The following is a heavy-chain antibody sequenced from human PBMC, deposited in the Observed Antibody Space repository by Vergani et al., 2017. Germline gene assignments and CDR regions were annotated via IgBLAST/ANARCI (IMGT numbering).Heavy chain of an antibody. D-gene: IGHD3-10*01. V-gene: IGHV4-31*03. CDR3: AGVGRSSGSRDWYFDL. Sequence: QVQLQESGPGLVKPSQTLSLTCTVSGGPISSGGYYWSWIRQHPGKGLGWIGYIYYSGGTYYNPPLKRRVTISVDSSKNQFSLKLRSVTAADTAVYYCAGVGRSSGSRDWYFDLWGRGTLVTVSS. J-gene: IGHJ2*01. CDR2: IYYSGGT. CDR1: GGPISSGGYY.